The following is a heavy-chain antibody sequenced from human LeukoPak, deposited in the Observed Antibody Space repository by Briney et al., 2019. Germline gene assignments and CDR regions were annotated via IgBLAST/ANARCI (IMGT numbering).Heavy chain of an antibody. V-gene: IGHV3-23*01. CDR2: ISGSGGST. Sequence: PGGSLRLSCAASGFTFSSYAMSWVRQAPGKGLEWVSAISGSGGSTYYADSVKGRITISRDNSKNTLYLQMNSLRAEDTAVYYCAKARVRGVIITGNWGQGTLVTVSS. J-gene: IGHJ4*02. CDR1: GFTFSSYA. CDR3: AKARVRGVIITGN. D-gene: IGHD3-10*01.